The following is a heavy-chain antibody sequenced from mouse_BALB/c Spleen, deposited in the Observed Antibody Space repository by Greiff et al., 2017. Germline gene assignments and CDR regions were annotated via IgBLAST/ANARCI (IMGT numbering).Heavy chain of an antibody. D-gene: IGHD2-1*01. CDR2: IDPANGNT. CDR3: ASYDGNYYFDY. Sequence: EVQLQQSGAELVKPGASVKLSCTASGFNIKDTYMHWVKQRPEQGLEWIGRIDPANGNTKYDPKFQGKATITADTSSNTAYLQLSSLTSEDTAVYYCASYDGNYYFDYWGQGTTLTVAS. J-gene: IGHJ2*01. CDR1: GFNIKDTY. V-gene: IGHV14-3*02.